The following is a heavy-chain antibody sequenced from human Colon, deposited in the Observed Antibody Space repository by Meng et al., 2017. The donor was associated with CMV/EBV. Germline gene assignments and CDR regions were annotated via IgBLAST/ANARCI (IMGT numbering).Heavy chain of an antibody. CDR1: GFIFRPYA. J-gene: IGHJ4*02. D-gene: IGHD3-10*02. CDR2: ISGAGSTT. CDR3: AKSLFGMGQVVYFNS. V-gene: IGHV3-23*01. Sequence: SLKFSCAASGFIFRPYAMGWVRQGAGKGLEWVSSISGAGSTTYYADCVKSRFTISRDNSKNTMSMKMKGLRADDTARYSCAKSLFGMGQVVYFNSWGQGALVTVSS.